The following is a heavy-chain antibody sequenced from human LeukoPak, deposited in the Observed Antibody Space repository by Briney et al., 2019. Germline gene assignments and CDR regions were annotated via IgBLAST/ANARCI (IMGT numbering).Heavy chain of an antibody. CDR3: AKDQVDIVVLDP. Sequence: GGSLRLSCAASGFTLSSYAMSWVRQAPGKGLERVLAISGSGGSTYYADSVKGRFTISRDNSKNTLYLQMNSLRAEDTAVYYCAKDQVDIVVLDPWGQGTLVTVSS. CDR1: GFTLSSYA. V-gene: IGHV3-23*01. CDR2: ISGSGGST. J-gene: IGHJ5*02. D-gene: IGHD2-15*01.